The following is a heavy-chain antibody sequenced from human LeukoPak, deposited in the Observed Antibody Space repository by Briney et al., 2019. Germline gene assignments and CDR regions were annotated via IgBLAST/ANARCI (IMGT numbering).Heavy chain of an antibody. D-gene: IGHD4-23*01. CDR2: ISGSGGST. J-gene: IGHJ4*02. Sequence: GGSLRLSCAASGFNFSSYAMSWVRQAPGKGLEWVSAISGSGGSTYYADSVKGRFTISRDNSKNTLYLQMNSLRAEDTAVYYCAKTRGDDYGGNPLPFDYWGQGTLVTVSS. V-gene: IGHV3-23*01. CDR3: AKTRGDDYGGNPLPFDY. CDR1: GFNFSSYA.